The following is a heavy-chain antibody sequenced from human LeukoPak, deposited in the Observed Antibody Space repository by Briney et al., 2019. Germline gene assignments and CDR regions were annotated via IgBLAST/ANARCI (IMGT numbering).Heavy chain of an antibody. D-gene: IGHD3-10*01. V-gene: IGHV1-69*13. CDR2: IIPIFGTA. CDR3: ARGQRGYYYYMDV. CDR1: GGTFSSYA. Sequence: GASVKVSCKASGGTFSSYAISWVRQAPGQGLEWMGGIIPIFGTANYAQKSQGRVTMNQADSTSTAYMELSSLRSEDTAVYYCARGQRGYYYYMDVWGKGTTVTVSS. J-gene: IGHJ6*03.